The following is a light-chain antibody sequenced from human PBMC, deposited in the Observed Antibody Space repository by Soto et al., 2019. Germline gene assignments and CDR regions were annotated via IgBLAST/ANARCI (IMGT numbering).Light chain of an antibody. CDR2: DAS. J-gene: IGKJ3*01. CDR1: QSVSSSY. V-gene: IGKV3-20*01. Sequence: DIVLTQSPATLSLSPGERATLSCRASQSVSSSYLAWYQQKPGQAPRLLIYDASSRATGIPVRFSGSGSGTDFTLTISRLEPEDFAVYYCQQYGSSPFTFGPGTKVDIK. CDR3: QQYGSSPFT.